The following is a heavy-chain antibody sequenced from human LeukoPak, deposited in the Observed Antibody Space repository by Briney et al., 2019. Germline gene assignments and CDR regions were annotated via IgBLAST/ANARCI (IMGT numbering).Heavy chain of an antibody. V-gene: IGHV1-2*06. D-gene: IGHD3-22*01. Sequence: ASVKVSCKASGYTFTGYYMHWVRQAPGQGLEWMGRINPNSGGTNYAQKLQGRVTMTTDTSTSTAYMELRSLRSDDTAVYYCARGSYYDSSGYYSFYYYYYYMDVWGKGTTVTVSS. CDR2: INPNSGGT. J-gene: IGHJ6*03. CDR3: ARGSYYDSSGYYSFYYYYYYMDV. CDR1: GYTFTGYY.